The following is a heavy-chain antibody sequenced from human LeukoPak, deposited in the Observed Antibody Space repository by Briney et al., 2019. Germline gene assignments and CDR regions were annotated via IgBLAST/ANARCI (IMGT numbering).Heavy chain of an antibody. D-gene: IGHD4-17*01. Sequence: GGSLRLSCAASGFTFSNAWMNWVRQAPGKGLEWVGRIKTEIDGGTTDYAAPVKDRFTISRDDSKNMVYLQMNSLKTEDTAVYYCAREQKTSDGDLDYYYYYGMDVWGQGTMVTVSS. CDR3: AREQKTSDGDLDYYYYYGMDV. V-gene: IGHV3-15*01. J-gene: IGHJ6*02. CDR2: IKTEIDGGTT. CDR1: GFTFSNAW.